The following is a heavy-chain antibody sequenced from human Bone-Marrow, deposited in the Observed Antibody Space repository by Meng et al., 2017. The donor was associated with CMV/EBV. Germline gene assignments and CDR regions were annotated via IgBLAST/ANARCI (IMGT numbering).Heavy chain of an antibody. J-gene: IGHJ4*02. CDR1: GYTFTSYD. D-gene: IGHD4-17*01. CDR2: MNPNSGNT. V-gene: IGHV1-8*01. CDR3: ARDRPVPTVTTTPYFDY. Sequence: ASVKVSCKASGYTFTSYDINWVRQATGQGLEWMGWMNPNSGNTGYAQKFQGRVTMTTDTSTTTAYMELRSLRSDDTAVYYCARDRPVPTVTTTPYFDYWGQGTLVTVSS.